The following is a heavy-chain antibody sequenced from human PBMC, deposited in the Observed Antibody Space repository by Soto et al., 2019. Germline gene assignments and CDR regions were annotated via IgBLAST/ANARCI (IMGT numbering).Heavy chain of an antibody. D-gene: IGHD3-22*01. V-gene: IGHV4-59*01. Sequence: SDTPSLTFTVSGCSISSYYWSWIRQPPGKGLEWIGYIYYSGSTNYNPSLKSRVTISVDTSKNQFSLKLSSVTAADTAVYYCARLDSSGYFGGVDYWGQGTLVTVSS. CDR1: GCSISSYY. J-gene: IGHJ4*02. CDR3: ARLDSSGYFGGVDY. CDR2: IYYSGST.